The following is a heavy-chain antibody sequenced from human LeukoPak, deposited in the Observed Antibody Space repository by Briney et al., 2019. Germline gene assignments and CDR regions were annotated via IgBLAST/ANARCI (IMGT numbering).Heavy chain of an antibody. CDR3: ARGYPPQIVATIGGYFDC. J-gene: IGHJ4*02. Sequence: GSSVKVSCKASGYTFTSYGISWVRQAPGQGLEWMGWISAYNGNTNYAQKLQGRVTMTTDTSTSTAYMELRSLRSDDTAVYYCARGYPPQIVATIGGYFDCWGQGTLVTVSS. D-gene: IGHD5-12*01. V-gene: IGHV1-18*01. CDR1: GYTFTSYG. CDR2: ISAYNGNT.